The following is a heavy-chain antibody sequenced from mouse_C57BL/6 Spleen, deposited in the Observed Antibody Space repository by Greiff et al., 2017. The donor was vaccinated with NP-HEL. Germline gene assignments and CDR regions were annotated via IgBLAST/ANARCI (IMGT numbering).Heavy chain of an antibody. CDR2: IDPSDSYP. CDR1: GYTFTSYW. V-gene: IGHV1-69*01. Sequence: VQLQQPGAELVMPGASVKLSCKASGYTFTSYWMHWVKQRPGQGLEWIGEIDPSDSYPNYNQKFKGKSTLTVDKSSSTAYMQLSSLTSEDSAVYYCARGRRVYAMDYWGQGTSVTVSS. CDR3: ARGRRVYAMDY. J-gene: IGHJ4*01.